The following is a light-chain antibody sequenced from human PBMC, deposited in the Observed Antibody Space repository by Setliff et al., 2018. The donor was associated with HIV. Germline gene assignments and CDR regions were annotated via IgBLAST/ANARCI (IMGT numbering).Light chain of an antibody. CDR1: RYDVGGYNY. J-gene: IGLJ3*02. Sequence: SVLAQPRSVSGSPGQSVAISCTGTRYDVGGYNYVSWFQHQPDKAPQLILFDITRRPSGVPDRFSGSKSGNTASLTISGLQAEDEADYYCCSYAGSYTWLFGGGTKVTVL. CDR3: CSYAGSYTWL. CDR2: DIT. V-gene: IGLV2-11*01.